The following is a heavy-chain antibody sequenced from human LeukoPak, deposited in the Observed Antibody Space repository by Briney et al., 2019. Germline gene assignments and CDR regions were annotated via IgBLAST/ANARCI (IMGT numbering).Heavy chain of an antibody. D-gene: IGHD4-17*01. V-gene: IGHV3-9*01. Sequence: PGGSLRLSCAASGFTFDNHAIHWVRQVPGKGLEWVSVISWNSGNIVYADSVKGRFTISRDNAKNSLYLQMNSLGAEDTALYFCARDISPGDYGDYLDAFDLWGQGTMVIVFS. CDR3: ARDISPGDYGDYLDAFDL. CDR1: GFTFDNHA. J-gene: IGHJ3*01. CDR2: ISWNSGNI.